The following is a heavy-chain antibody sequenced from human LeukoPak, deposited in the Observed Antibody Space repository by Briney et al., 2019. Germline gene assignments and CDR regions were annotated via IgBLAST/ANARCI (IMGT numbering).Heavy chain of an antibody. CDR1: GFTFRDHL. D-gene: IGHD3-10*01. CDR2: PKSKTDGGTT. V-gene: IGHV3-15*01. Sequence: PGGSLRLSCAATGFTFRDHLMDWVRHASGKGLQWACRPKSKTDGGTTDYAAPVKGRFTISRDDSKNTLYRQMNRLKTENTAVYYCSTAPTRISMIRGVVITDYWGQGTLVTVSS. CDR3: STAPTRISMIRGVVITDY. J-gene: IGHJ4*02.